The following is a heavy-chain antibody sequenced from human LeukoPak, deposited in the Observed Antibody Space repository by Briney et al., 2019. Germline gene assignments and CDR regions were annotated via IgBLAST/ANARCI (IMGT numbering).Heavy chain of an antibody. D-gene: IGHD3-10*01. J-gene: IGHJ4*02. CDR2: IKQDGSEK. V-gene: IGHV3-7*01. CDR1: GITFSSYW. Sequence: GGSLRLSCAASGITFSSYWMSWVRQAPGKGLEWVANIKQDGSEKYYVDSVKGRFTISRDNAKNSLHLQMNSLRAADTAVYYCARERYYYGSGSYCYPDYWGQGTLVTVSS. CDR3: ARERYYYGSGSYCYPDY.